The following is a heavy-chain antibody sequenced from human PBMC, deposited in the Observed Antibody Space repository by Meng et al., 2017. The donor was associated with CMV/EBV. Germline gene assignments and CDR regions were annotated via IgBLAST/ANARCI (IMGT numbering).Heavy chain of an antibody. V-gene: IGHV3-30-3*01. Sequence: GGSLRLSCVGSGFTFRGYVMHWVRQAPGKGLEWVAYISYDGSNRKYAESVKGRFTISRDNSKNTVYLQINSLRSEDTAVYYCARWQGYTTGRALDSWGQGTLVTVSS. CDR2: ISYDGSNR. CDR3: ARWQGYTTGRALDS. CDR1: GFTFRGYV. D-gene: IGHD5-12*01. J-gene: IGHJ4*02.